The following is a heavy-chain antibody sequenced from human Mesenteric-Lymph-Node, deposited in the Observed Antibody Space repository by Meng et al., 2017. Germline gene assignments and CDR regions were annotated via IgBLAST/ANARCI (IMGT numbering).Heavy chain of an antibody. CDR2: NYYSRCT. Sequence: GSLRLSCTVSGGSISSSRYYWGWIRRPPGKGLEWIGRNYYSRCTYYNPSLKSRVTIAVDKSKNQFSLKLSSVTAAATAMYYCARANGGNPPYYYYYGMDVWGQGTTVTVSS. CDR3: ARANGGNPPYYYYYGMDV. CDR1: GGSISSSRYY. J-gene: IGHJ6*02. V-gene: IGHV4-39*07. D-gene: IGHD4-23*01.